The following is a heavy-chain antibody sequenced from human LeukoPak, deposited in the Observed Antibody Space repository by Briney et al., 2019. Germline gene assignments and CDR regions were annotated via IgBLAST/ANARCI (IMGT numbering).Heavy chain of an antibody. V-gene: IGHV4-59*12. D-gene: IGHD6-13*01. CDR3: AREISWSRGAFDI. J-gene: IGHJ3*02. CDR1: GASISSYY. CDR2: IYYSGST. Sequence: KPSETLSLTCTVSGASISSYYWSWIRQPPGKGLEWIGYIYYSGSTNYNPSLKSRVTISVDTSKNQFSLRLSSVTAADTAVYYCAREISWSRGAFDIWGQGTMVTVSS.